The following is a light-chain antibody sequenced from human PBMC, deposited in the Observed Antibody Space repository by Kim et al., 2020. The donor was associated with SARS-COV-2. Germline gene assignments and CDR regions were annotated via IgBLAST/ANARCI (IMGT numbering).Light chain of an antibody. CDR2: EVN. Sequence: PVQSVTISCTGTSSDVGAHNYVSWYQHHPGKAPKLLIYEVNKRPSGVPDRFSGSKSANTASLTVSGLQAEDEADYYCSSYAGSNVVFGGGTQLTVL. CDR3: SSYAGSNVV. CDR1: SSDVGAHNY. J-gene: IGLJ2*01. V-gene: IGLV2-8*01.